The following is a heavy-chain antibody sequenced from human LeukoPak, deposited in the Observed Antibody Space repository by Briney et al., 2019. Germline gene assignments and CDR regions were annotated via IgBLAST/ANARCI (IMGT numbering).Heavy chain of an antibody. CDR2: IYYSGST. J-gene: IGHJ5*02. D-gene: IGHD6-13*01. Sequence: SETLSLTCAVSGGSISSSNWWSWVRQPPGKGLEWIGYIYYSGSTYYNPSLKSRVTISVDTSKNQFSLKLSSVTAADTAVYYCASNSGSTWGQGTLVTVSS. CDR3: ASNSGST. V-gene: IGHV4-30-4*01. CDR1: GGSISSSNW.